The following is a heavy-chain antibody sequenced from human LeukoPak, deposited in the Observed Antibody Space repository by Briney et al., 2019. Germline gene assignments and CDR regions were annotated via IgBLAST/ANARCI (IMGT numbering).Heavy chain of an antibody. Sequence: SSETLSLTCTVSGGSISSYYWSWIRQPPGKGLEWIGYIYYSGRTNYNPSLKSRVTISVDTSKNQFSLKLSSVTAADTAVYYCARGVRERVYYYDSSGYYFRYYFDYWGQGTLVTVST. D-gene: IGHD3-22*01. V-gene: IGHV4-59*01. CDR2: IYYSGRT. CDR1: GGSISSYY. CDR3: ARGVRERVYYYDSSGYYFRYYFDY. J-gene: IGHJ4*02.